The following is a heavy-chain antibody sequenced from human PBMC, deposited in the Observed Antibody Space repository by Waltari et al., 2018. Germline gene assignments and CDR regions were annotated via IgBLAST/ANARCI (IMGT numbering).Heavy chain of an antibody. Sequence: DVQLLESGGGLIQPGESLKLSCAASGFTFSNYGMSWVRRAPGKGLEWVSVISGTSGATYDADFVQVRFSISRDNSKNILYLQLNSLRTEDTAIYYCAKSTTSWFASIDSWGQGALVTVSS. J-gene: IGHJ4*02. CDR2: ISGTSGAT. CDR1: GFTFSNYG. D-gene: IGHD2-2*01. CDR3: AKSTTSWFASIDS. V-gene: IGHV3-23*01.